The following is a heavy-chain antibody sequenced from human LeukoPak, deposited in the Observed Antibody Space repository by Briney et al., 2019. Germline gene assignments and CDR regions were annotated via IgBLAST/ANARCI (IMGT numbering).Heavy chain of an antibody. Sequence: SETLSLTCAVYGVSFSGYYWSWIRQPPGKGLEWIGEINHSGSTNYNPSLKSRVTISVDTSKNQFSLKLSSVTAADTAVYYCARSLWFGEPILTWGQGTLVTVSS. CDR1: GVSFSGYY. J-gene: IGHJ5*02. CDR3: ARSLWFGEPILT. CDR2: INHSGST. D-gene: IGHD3-10*01. V-gene: IGHV4-34*01.